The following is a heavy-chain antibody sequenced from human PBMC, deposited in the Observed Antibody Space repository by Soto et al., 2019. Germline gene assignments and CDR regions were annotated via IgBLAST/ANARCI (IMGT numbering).Heavy chain of an antibody. D-gene: IGHD2-2*01. V-gene: IGHV5-10-1*01. J-gene: IGHJ6*02. CDR3: ASSPRGYCSSTSCRELGNYYGMDV. CDR1: GYSFTSSR. CDR2: IDPSDSYT. Sequence: GESLKISCKASGYSFTSSRIAWVRQMPGKGLEWMGRIDPSDSYTNYSPSFQGHVTISADKSISTAYLQWSSLKASDTAMYYCASSPRGYCSSTSCRELGNYYGMDVWGQGTTVTVSS.